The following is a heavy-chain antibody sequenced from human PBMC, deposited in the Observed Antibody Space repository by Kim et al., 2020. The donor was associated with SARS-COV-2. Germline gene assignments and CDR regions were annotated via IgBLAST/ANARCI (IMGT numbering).Heavy chain of an antibody. Sequence: ASVKVSCKASGYTFTSYAMHRVRQAPGQRLEWMGWINAGNGNTKYSQKFQGRVTITRYTSASTAYMELSSLRSEDTAVYYCARGGGDCSSTSCYFYYYYGLDVWGQGTTVTVSS. D-gene: IGHD2-2*01. CDR2: INAGNGNT. CDR1: GYTFTSYA. J-gene: IGHJ6*02. CDR3: ARGGGDCSSTSCYFYYYYGLDV. V-gene: IGHV1-3*01.